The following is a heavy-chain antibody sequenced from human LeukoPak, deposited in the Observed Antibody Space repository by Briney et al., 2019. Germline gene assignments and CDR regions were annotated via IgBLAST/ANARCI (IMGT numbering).Heavy chain of an antibody. Sequence: GGSLRLSCAGRNSFSGYAIIWVRQAPGKGLEWVSTLDGGGSKTYYADSVRGRFTISRDTSDNTVSLQMNSLRVEDTAVYYCTKGGTASPGLSNWGQGTLVSVSS. CDR3: TKGGTASPGLSN. CDR2: LDGGGSKT. D-gene: IGHD6-13*01. J-gene: IGHJ4*02. V-gene: IGHV3-23*01. CDR1: RNSFSGYA.